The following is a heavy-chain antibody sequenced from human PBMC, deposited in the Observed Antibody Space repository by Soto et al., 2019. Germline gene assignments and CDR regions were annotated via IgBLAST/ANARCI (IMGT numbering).Heavy chain of an antibody. CDR3: ARGPARYSYGSY. V-gene: IGHV3-74*01. CDR1: GFTFSNYG. J-gene: IGHJ4*02. D-gene: IGHD5-18*01. CDR2: IDNEGSTT. Sequence: EVQLVESGGGLVQPGGYLRLSCAASGFTFSNYGMHWVRQAPGKGLVWVSSIDNEGSTTIYSDSVRGRFTISRDKTQTKLYLQMICLRAEETAVYYCARGPARYSYGSYWGQGTLVTFSS.